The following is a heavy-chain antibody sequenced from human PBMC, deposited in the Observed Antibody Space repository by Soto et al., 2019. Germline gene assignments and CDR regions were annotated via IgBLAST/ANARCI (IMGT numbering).Heavy chain of an antibody. Sequence: QVQLQESGPGLVKPSQTLSLTCSVSGASTVSHYHWTWIRQPPGKGLEWMGYIFNSATTCYNPSLSSRLSISMDTSGNHFSLELSSVTAADTAVYYCALALGPTTGLDYRGQGTLVTVSS. J-gene: IGHJ4*02. V-gene: IGHV4-31*02. CDR3: ALALGPTTGLDY. D-gene: IGHD3-3*02. CDR2: IFNSATT. CDR1: GASTVSHYH.